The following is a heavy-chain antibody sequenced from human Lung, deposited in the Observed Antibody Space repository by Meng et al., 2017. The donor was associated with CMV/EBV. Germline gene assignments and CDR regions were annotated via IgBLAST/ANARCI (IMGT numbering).Heavy chain of an antibody. V-gene: IGHV3-23*01. Sequence: GESLKISCAASGFTSSGYAMSWIRQAPGKGLEWVSVISGNGGGTYYADSAKGRFTISRDHSKDTVFLQMNSLRVEDTAVYYCARLSVLMNYYDSSGYEGAFDTWGQGXMVTVSS. D-gene: IGHD3-22*01. CDR1: GFTSSGYA. CDR2: ISGNGGGT. CDR3: ARLSVLMNYYDSSGYEGAFDT. J-gene: IGHJ3*02.